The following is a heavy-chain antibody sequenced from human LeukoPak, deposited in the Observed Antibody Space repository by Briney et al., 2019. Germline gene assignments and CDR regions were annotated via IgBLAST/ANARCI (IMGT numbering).Heavy chain of an antibody. CDR2: ISYDGSNK. CDR3: AKTRQWLVPERGMDV. D-gene: IGHD6-19*01. J-gene: IGHJ6*02. Sequence: GRSLRLSCAASGFTFSSYGMHWVRQAPGKGLERVAVISYDGSNKYYADSVKGRFTISRDNSKNTLCLQMNSLRAEDTAVYYCAKTRQWLVPERGMDVWGQGTTVTVSS. V-gene: IGHV3-30*18. CDR1: GFTFSSYG.